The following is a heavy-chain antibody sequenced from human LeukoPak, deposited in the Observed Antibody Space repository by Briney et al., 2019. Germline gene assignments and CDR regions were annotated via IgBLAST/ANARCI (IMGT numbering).Heavy chain of an antibody. V-gene: IGHV3-11*04. CDR3: ARVRGSYYGYMDV. Sequence: GGSLRLSCAAPGFTFSDYYMSWIRQAPGKGLEWVSYISSSSSTIYYADSVKGRFTISRDNAKNSLYLQMNSLRAEDTAVYYCARVRGSYYGYMDVWGKGTTVTVSS. J-gene: IGHJ6*03. CDR1: GFTFSDYY. D-gene: IGHD1-26*01. CDR2: ISSSSSTI.